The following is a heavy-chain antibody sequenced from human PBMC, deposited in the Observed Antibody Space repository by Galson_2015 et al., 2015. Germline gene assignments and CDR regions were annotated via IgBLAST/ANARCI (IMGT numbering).Heavy chain of an antibody. Sequence: ETLSLTCTVSGGSISSHYWSWIRHPPGRGLGWIGYIYYSGSTNYNPSLKSRVTISVDTSKNQFSLKVSSVTAADTAVYYCARGGSRGYDLSWFDPWGQGTPVTVSS. CDR2: IYYSGST. D-gene: IGHD5-12*01. V-gene: IGHV4-59*11. CDR1: GGSISSHY. CDR3: ARGGSRGYDLSWFDP. J-gene: IGHJ5*02.